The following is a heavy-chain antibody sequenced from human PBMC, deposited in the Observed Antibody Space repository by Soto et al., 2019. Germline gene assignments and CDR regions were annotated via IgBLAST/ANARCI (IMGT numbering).Heavy chain of an antibody. D-gene: IGHD3-3*01. CDR3: AKGITIFGGGYYYYGMDV. Sequence: GGSLRLSCAASGFTFSSYAMSWVRQAPGKGLEWVSAISGSGGSTYYADSVKGRFTISRDNSKNTLYLQMNSLRAEDTAVYYCAKGITIFGGGYYYYGMDVWGQGTTVTVSS. V-gene: IGHV3-23*01. CDR1: GFTFSSYA. CDR2: ISGSGGST. J-gene: IGHJ6*02.